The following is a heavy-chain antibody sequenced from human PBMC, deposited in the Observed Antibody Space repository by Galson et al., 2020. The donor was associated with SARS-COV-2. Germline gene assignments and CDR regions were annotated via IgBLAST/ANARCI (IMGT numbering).Heavy chain of an antibody. J-gene: IGHJ4*02. Sequence: SVKVSCKDSGGTFSSYAIRWVRQAPGQGLEWMGGIIPIFGTANYAQKFQGRVTITADKSTSTAYMELSSLRSEDTAVYYCARVVGATSLGFDYWGQGTLVTVSS. CDR2: IIPIFGTA. D-gene: IGHD1-26*01. V-gene: IGHV1-69*06. CDR3: ARVVGATSLGFDY. CDR1: GGTFSSYA.